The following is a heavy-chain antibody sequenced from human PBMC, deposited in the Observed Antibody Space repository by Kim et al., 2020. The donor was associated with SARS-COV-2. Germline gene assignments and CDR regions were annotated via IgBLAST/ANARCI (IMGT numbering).Heavy chain of an antibody. CDR2: ISAYNGNT. Sequence: ASVKVSCKASGYTFTSYGISWVRQAPGQGLEWMGWISAYNGNTNYAQKLQGRVTMTTDTSTSTAYMELRSLRSDDTAVYYCASQWELHSYYYYGMDVWGQGTTVTVSS. CDR3: ASQWELHSYYYYGMDV. D-gene: IGHD1-26*01. V-gene: IGHV1-18*01. CDR1: GYTFTSYG. J-gene: IGHJ6*02.